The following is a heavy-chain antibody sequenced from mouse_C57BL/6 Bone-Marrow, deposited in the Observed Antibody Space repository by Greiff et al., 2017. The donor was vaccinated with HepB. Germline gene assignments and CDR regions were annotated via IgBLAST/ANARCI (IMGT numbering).Heavy chain of an antibody. CDR3: ARTEIYYGPWFAY. CDR1: GYTFTSYW. J-gene: IGHJ3*01. V-gene: IGHV1-72*01. Sequence: QVQLKQPGAELVKPGASVKLSCKASGYTFTSYWMHWVKQRPGRGLEWIGRIDPNSGGTKYNEKFKSKATLTVDKPSSTAYMQLSSLTSEDSAVYYCARTEIYYGPWFAYWGQGTLVTVSA. CDR2: IDPNSGGT. D-gene: IGHD2-1*01.